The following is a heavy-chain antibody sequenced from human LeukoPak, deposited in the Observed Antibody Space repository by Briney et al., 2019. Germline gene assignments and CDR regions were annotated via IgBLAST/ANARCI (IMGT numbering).Heavy chain of an antibody. Sequence: GGSLRLSCAASGFTVSSNYMSWVRQAPGKGLEWVSAISGSGGSTYYADSVKGRFTISRDNSKNTLYLQMNSLRAEDTAVYYCAKISQQLPFPLWYFDLWGRGTLVTVSS. V-gene: IGHV3-23*01. CDR1: GFTVSSNY. CDR3: AKISQQLPFPLWYFDL. CDR2: ISGSGGST. D-gene: IGHD6-13*01. J-gene: IGHJ2*01.